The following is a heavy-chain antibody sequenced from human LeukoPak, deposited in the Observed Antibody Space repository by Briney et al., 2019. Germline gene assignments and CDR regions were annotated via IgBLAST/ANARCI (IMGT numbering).Heavy chain of an antibody. CDR1: GYTFTSYG. J-gene: IGHJ4*02. V-gene: IGHV1-46*01. Sequence: ASVKVSCKAPGYTFTSYGISWVRQAPGQGLEWMGIINPSGGSTSYAQKFQGRVTMTRDTSTSTVYMELSSLRSEDTAVYYCARMTSPPYGDYLGYWGQGTLVTVSS. D-gene: IGHD4-17*01. CDR3: ARMTSPPYGDYLGY. CDR2: INPSGGST.